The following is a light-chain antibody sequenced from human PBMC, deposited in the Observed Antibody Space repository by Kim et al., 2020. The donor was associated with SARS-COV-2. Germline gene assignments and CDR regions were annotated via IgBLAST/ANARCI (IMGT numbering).Light chain of an antibody. CDR3: QSYDSSTPCV. CDR2: EDN. J-gene: IGLJ3*02. V-gene: IGLV6-57*03. CDR1: SGSISSNY. Sequence: PGTIACTRRSGSISSNYAQWCQQRPGSAPSTVVYEDNHSPSGVPARFSGSIDSSSNAASLTISGLRTEDEADYYCQSYDSSTPCVFGGGTQLTVL.